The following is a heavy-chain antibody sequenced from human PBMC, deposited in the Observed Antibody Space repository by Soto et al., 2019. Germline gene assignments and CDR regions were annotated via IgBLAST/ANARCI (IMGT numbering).Heavy chain of an antibody. D-gene: IGHD3-10*01. CDR2: IYPNDSDT. Sequence: GESLKISCKASGYSFTSDWIGWVRQMPGKGLEYLGIIYPNDSDTVYSPSFQGQVTISVDKSINTAYLQWSSLKASDTSLYYCARLRFGETPAKTWGQGTLVTVSS. CDR1: GYSFTSDW. J-gene: IGHJ5*02. CDR3: ARLRFGETPAKT. V-gene: IGHV5-51*01.